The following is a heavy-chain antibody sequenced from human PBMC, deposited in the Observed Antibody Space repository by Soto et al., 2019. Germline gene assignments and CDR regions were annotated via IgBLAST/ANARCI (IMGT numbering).Heavy chain of an antibody. CDR3: ARGLRRVTTPLFREPLYDY. CDR2: INHSGST. Sequence: SETLSLTCAVYGWSFSGYYWSWIRQPPGKGLEWIGEINHSGSTNYNPSLKSRVTISVDTSKNQFSLKLSSVTAADTAVYYCARGLRRVTTPLFREPLYDYWGQGTLVTVSS. D-gene: IGHD4-17*01. V-gene: IGHV4-34*01. CDR1: GWSFSGYY. J-gene: IGHJ4*02.